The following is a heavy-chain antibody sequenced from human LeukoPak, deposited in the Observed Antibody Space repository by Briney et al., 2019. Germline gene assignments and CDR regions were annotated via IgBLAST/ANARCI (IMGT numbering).Heavy chain of an antibody. J-gene: IGHJ5*02. CDR3: ARVLPPMITFGGVIVAYNWFDP. V-gene: IGHV4-59*01. CDR1: GGSISSYY. CDR2: IYYSGST. Sequence: PSETLSLTCTVSGGSISSYYWSWIRQPPGKGLEWIWYIYYSGSTNYNPSLKSRVTISVDTSKNQFSLKLSSVTAADTAVYYCARVLPPMITFGGVIVAYNWFDPWGQGTLVTVSS. D-gene: IGHD3-16*02.